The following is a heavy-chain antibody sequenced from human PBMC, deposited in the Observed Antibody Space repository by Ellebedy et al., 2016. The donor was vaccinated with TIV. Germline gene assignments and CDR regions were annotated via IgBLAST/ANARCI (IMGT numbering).Heavy chain of an antibody. J-gene: IGHJ6*02. CDR3: ASTTSFGILSRPYYYAMDV. V-gene: IGHV3-21*01. CDR2: ITSSSSYI. Sequence: PGGSLRLSCAASGFTLSSYSMNWVRQAPGKGLEWVSSITSSSSYIYYADSVKGRFTISRDNAKNSLYLQMNSLRAEDTAVYYCASTTSFGILSRPYYYAMDVWGQGTTVTVSS. CDR1: GFTLSSYS. D-gene: IGHD1-26*01.